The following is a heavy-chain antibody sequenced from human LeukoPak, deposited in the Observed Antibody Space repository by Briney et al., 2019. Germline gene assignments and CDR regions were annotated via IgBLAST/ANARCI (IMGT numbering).Heavy chain of an antibody. V-gene: IGHV1-58*01. J-gene: IGHJ4*02. Sequence: SVKVSCKASGFTFTSSAVQWGRQARGQRLEWIGWIVVGSGNTSYAQKFQERVTITRDMSTSTAYMELSSLRSEDTAVYYCAASPDYYDSSGYSYYFDYWGQGTLVTVSS. D-gene: IGHD3-22*01. CDR1: GFTFTSSA. CDR3: AASPDYYDSSGYSYYFDY. CDR2: IVVGSGNT.